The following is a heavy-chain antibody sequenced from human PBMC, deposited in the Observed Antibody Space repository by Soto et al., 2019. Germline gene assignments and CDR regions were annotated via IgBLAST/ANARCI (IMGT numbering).Heavy chain of an antibody. Sequence: SETLSLTCIVSGDSVTFDHSYWSWIRQPPGKGLEWIGHIFFTGATTSSPSLKSRVTMSIDSSKTQFSLNLTSVTAADSAIYYCARAPADSAGSSLGRRLDVWGQGTTVTVYS. CDR2: IFFTGAT. V-gene: IGHV4-61*01. CDR3: ARAPADSAGSSLGRRLDV. J-gene: IGHJ6*02. D-gene: IGHD3-10*01. CDR1: GDSVTFDHSY.